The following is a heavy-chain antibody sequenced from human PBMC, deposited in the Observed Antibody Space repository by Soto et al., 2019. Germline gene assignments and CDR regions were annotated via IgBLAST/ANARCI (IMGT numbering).Heavy chain of an antibody. CDR2: TYYRPKWYN. CDR1: GDSVSSKSAA. Sequence: PSQTLSLTCVISGDSVSSKSAAWNWIRQSPSRGLEWLGRTYYRPKWYNDYAVSVKSRITINPDTSKNQFSLQLNSVTPEVTAVCYCACVFNPSPMTMIYAVSLDDGRQG. D-gene: IGHD3-16*01. V-gene: IGHV6-1*01. J-gene: IGHJ4*01. CDR3: ACVFNPSPMTMIYAVSLDD.